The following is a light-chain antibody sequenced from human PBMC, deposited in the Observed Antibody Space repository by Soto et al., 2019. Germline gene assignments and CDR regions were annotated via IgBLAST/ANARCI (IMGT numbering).Light chain of an antibody. CDR2: RAS. Sequence: IVMTQSPATVSVSPGERVTLSCRASQNIYSNIAWYQQRPGQAPRLLIYRASTRATGVPARFSGSGSGTDFTLTISSLQSEDFTVYSCLQYHNLWAFGQGTKVDIK. CDR1: QNIYSN. CDR3: LQYHNLWA. J-gene: IGKJ1*01. V-gene: IGKV3-15*01.